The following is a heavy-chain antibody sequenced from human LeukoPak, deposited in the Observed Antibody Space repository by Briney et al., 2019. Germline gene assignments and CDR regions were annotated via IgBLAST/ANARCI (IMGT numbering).Heavy chain of an antibody. CDR3: ARRGPMVRGVISDDH. V-gene: IGHV3-23*01. D-gene: IGHD3-10*01. Sequence: GGSLRLSCAASGFTFSTYAMSWVRQAPGKGLEWVSAISGSGGSTYYADSVKGRFTISRDNSKNTLYLQMNSLRAEDTAVYYCARRGPMVRGVISDDHWGQGTLVTVSS. CDR1: GFTFSTYA. J-gene: IGHJ4*02. CDR2: ISGSGGST.